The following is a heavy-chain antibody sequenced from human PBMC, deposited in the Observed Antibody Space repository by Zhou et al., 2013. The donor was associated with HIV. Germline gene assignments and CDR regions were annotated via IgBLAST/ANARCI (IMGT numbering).Heavy chain of an antibody. Sequence: QVQLVQSGAEVQKPGASVKVSCRTSGYSFTDYYIHWVRQAPGQGLQWMGWINPNGGHTNYAQKFKGRVTVTRDTSITTAYMDLRSLTSDDTAVYYCVRGRSTNYFDSWGQGTLVTVSS. CDR1: GYSFTDYY. CDR2: INPNGGHT. CDR3: VRGRSTNYFDS. D-gene: IGHD3-16*02. J-gene: IGHJ4*02. V-gene: IGHV1-2*02.